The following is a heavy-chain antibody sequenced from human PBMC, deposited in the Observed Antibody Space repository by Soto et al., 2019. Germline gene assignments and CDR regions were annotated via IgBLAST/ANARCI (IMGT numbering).Heavy chain of an antibody. CDR1: GGTFNGHS. CDR3: TSDDTVLVGADSAFDI. CDR2: IIPMFNTS. Sequence: QVQLVQSGAEVQKPGSSVKVSCKATGGTFNGHSFSWVRQAPGQGLEWMGSIIPMFNTSTYAQRFQGRVTITADESTTTAYMDLSSLTSEDTAVSYCTSDDTVLVGADSAFDIWGQGTIVTVSS. D-gene: IGHD4-17*01. V-gene: IGHV1-69*01. J-gene: IGHJ3*02.